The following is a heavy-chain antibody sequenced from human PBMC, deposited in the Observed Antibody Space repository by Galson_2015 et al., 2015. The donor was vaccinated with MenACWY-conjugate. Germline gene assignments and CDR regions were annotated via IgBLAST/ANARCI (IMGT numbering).Heavy chain of an antibody. Sequence: QSGAEVKKPGESLKISLKGSGSSFPTYWISWVRKMPGKGLEWMGRIVLSDSYPNYSPSFKGHVTISADKSISTAYLQWSSLKASDTAMYYCARHLGIVVPSYNWFDPWGQGTLVTVSS. J-gene: IGHJ5*02. CDR1: GSSFPTYW. CDR3: ARHLGIVVPSYNWFDP. V-gene: IGHV5-10-1*01. D-gene: IGHD2-2*01. CDR2: IVLSDSYP.